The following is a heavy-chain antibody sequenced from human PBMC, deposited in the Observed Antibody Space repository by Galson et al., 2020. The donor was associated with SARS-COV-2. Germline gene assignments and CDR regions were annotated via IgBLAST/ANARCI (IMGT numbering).Heavy chain of an antibody. CDR3: ARVEGVRYVDWLLNPYFDY. CDR1: GFTFSSYE. CDR2: ISSSGSTI. V-gene: IGHV3-48*03. D-gene: IGHD3-9*01. J-gene: IGHJ4*02. Sequence: GGSLRLSCAASGFTFSSYEMNWVRQAPGKGLEWVSYISSSGSTIYYADSVKGRFTISRDNAKNSLYLQMNSLRAEDTAVYYCARVEGVRYVDWLLNPYFDYWGQGTLVTVSS.